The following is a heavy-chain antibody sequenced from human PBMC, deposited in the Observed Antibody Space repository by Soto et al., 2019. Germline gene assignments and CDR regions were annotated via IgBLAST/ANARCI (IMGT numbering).Heavy chain of an antibody. D-gene: IGHD6-19*01. CDR3: ARDASSGWWGNYYYYGMDV. CDR2: ISAYNGNT. V-gene: IGHV1-18*04. J-gene: IGHJ6*02. Sequence: GASVKVSCKASGYTFTSYGISWVRQAPGQGLEWMGWISAYNGNTNYAQKLQGRVTMTTDTSTSTAYMEPRSLRSDDTAVYYCARDASSGWWGNYYYYGMDVWGQGTTVTVSS. CDR1: GYTFTSYG.